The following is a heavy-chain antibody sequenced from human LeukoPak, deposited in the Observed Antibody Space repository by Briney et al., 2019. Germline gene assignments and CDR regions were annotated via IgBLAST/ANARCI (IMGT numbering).Heavy chain of an antibody. D-gene: IGHD1-7*01. Sequence: GGSLRLSCAASGFTFNSYSMNWVRQAPGKGLEWVSYISSSGSSIYYADSVKGRFTISRDNAENSLNLQMNSLRAEDTAVYYCARGANWNSYYYYYMDVWGKGTTVTVFS. CDR3: ARGANWNSYYYYYMDV. CDR2: ISSSGSSI. CDR1: GFTFNSYS. V-gene: IGHV3-48*04. J-gene: IGHJ6*03.